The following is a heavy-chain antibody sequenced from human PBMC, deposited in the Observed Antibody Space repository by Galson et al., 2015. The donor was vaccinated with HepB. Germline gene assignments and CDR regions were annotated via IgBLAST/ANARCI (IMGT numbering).Heavy chain of an antibody. V-gene: IGHV1-8*01. J-gene: IGHJ4*02. CDR1: GYTFTSYD. D-gene: IGHD6-13*01. CDR3: ASAVTLAAAGTGFDY. Sequence: SVKVSCKASGYTFTSYDINWVRQATGQGLEWMGWMNPNSGNTGYAQKFQGRVTMTRNTSISTAYMELSSLRSEDTAVYYCASAVTLAAAGTGFDYWGQGTLATVSS. CDR2: MNPNSGNT.